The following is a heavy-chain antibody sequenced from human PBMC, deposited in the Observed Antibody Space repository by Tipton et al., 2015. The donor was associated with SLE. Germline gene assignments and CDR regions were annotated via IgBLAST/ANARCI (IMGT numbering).Heavy chain of an antibody. Sequence: TLSLTYTVSGASTNTKYWTWIRQSPGKGLEWIGYANRNEGTKIKSSLERRVTISLDTSRNHFSLKLTSVTAADTAVYFCARDRDIVLEPVPIPPAFDIWGQGTTVTVSS. V-gene: IGHV4-59*12. CDR2: ANRNEGT. CDR1: GASTNTKY. J-gene: IGHJ3*02. CDR3: ARDRDIVLEPVPIPPAFDI. D-gene: IGHD2-8*02.